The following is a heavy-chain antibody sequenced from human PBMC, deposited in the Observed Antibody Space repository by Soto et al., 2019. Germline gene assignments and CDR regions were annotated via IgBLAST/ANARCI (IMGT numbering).Heavy chain of an antibody. CDR3: TTASSVDY. CDR2: IKSKTDGGTT. D-gene: IGHD1-26*01. CDR1: GFIFSNAW. V-gene: IGHV3-15*01. Sequence: EVQLVESGGGLVKPGGSLRLSCAASGFIFSNAWMSWVRQAPMKGLEWVGRIKSKTDGGTTDYAAPVIGRFTISRDDSKNTLHLQMNSLITEDTAVYYCTTASSVDYWGQGTLVTVSS. J-gene: IGHJ4*02.